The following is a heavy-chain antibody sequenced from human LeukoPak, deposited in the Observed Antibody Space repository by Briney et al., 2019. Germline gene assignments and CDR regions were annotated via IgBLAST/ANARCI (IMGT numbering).Heavy chain of an antibody. CDR1: GGSISSYY. J-gene: IGHJ4*02. Sequence: PSETLSLTCTVSGGSISSYYWSWIRQPPGKGLEWIGYIYYSGSTNYNPSLKSRVTISVDTSKNQFSLKLSSVTAADTAVYYCATLPRYSGSWYVDYWGQGTLVTVSS. V-gene: IGHV4-59*01. CDR2: IYYSGST. D-gene: IGHD6-13*01. CDR3: ATLPRYSGSWYVDY.